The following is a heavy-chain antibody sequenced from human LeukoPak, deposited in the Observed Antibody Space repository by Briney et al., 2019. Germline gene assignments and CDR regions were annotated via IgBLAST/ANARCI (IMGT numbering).Heavy chain of an antibody. V-gene: IGHV3-21*01. CDR3: ARDATYYYDSSGTEYFQH. J-gene: IGHJ1*01. Sequence: GGSLRLSCAASGFSFSVYWMHWVRQAPGKGPEWVSSISSSSSYIYYADSVKGRFTISRDNAKNSLYLQMNSLRAEDTAVYYCARDATYYYDSSGTEYFQHWGQGTLVTVSS. CDR2: ISSSSSYI. CDR1: GFSFSVYW. D-gene: IGHD3-22*01.